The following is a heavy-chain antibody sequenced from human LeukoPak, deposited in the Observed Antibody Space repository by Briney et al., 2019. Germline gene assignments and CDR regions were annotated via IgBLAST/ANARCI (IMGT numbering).Heavy chain of an antibody. D-gene: IGHD2-15*01. CDR1: GFTFSSYS. V-gene: IGHV3-21*01. CDR2: ISSSSSYI. CDR3: ARVWQLPGYYYGMDV. Sequence: MTGGSLRLSCAASGFTFSSYSMTWVRQAPGKGLEWVSSISSSSSYIYYADSVKGRFTISRDNAKNSLYLQMNSLRAEDTAVYYCARVWQLPGYYYGMDVWGQGTTVTVSS. J-gene: IGHJ6*02.